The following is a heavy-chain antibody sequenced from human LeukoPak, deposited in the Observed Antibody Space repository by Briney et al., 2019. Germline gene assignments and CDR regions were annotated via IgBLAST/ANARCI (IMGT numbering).Heavy chain of an antibody. Sequence: GGSLRLSCTASGFTFSRYSMNWVRQAPGKGLEWISSISTSSSYIYYSASVKGLFTVSSANAKNSLYLQMTSLRAEDTAVYYGARDVFGWEHPFDHWGQGTLVTVSS. CDR2: ISTSSSYI. D-gene: IGHD1-26*01. V-gene: IGHV3-21*06. CDR3: ARDVFGWEHPFDH. CDR1: GFTFSRYS. J-gene: IGHJ4*02.